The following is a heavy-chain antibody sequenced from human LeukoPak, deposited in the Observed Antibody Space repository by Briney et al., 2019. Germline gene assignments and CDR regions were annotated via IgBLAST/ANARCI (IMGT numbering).Heavy chain of an antibody. CDR2: IRYDGGNK. CDR1: GFTFSSYG. Sequence: PGGSLRLSCAASGFTFSSYGMHWVRQAPGKGLEWVAFIRYDGGNKYYADSVKGRFTISRDNSKNTLYLQMNSLRAEDTAVYYCAKDNPQIFDYYDSSGYSHWGQGTLVTVSS. J-gene: IGHJ4*02. D-gene: IGHD3-22*01. V-gene: IGHV3-30*02. CDR3: AKDNPQIFDYYDSSGYSH.